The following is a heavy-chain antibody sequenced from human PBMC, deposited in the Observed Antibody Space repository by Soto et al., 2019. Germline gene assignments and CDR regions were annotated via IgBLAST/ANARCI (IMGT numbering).Heavy chain of an antibody. V-gene: IGHV3-21*01. J-gene: IGHJ6*02. CDR2: ISPSTSHI. CDR1: GFTFSSCT. D-gene: IGHD2-15*01. Sequence: EVHLVESGGGLVKPGGSLRLSCAVSGFTFSSCTMNWVRQAPGKGLEWVSSISPSTSHIYYADSVKGRFTISRDNAKNSLFLQTNSLRAADTAVYYCSGCSGGACHQNYGMAVWGQGTTVTVSS. CDR3: SGCSGGACHQNYGMAV.